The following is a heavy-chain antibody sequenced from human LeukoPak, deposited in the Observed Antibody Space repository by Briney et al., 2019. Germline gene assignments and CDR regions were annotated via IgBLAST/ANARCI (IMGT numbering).Heavy chain of an antibody. D-gene: IGHD4-23*01. CDR3: ARWAHYYGGNPAGNAFDI. V-gene: IGHV3-21*01. CDR1: GFTFLSYN. J-gene: IGHJ3*02. Sequence: GGSLRLSCAASGFTFLSYNMNWVRQAPGKGLEWVSSISSASSSYKYYADSVKGRFTIARDNAKNSLYLQMNSLRAEDTAVYYCARWAHYYGGNPAGNAFDIWGQGTMVTVSS. CDR2: ISSASSSYK.